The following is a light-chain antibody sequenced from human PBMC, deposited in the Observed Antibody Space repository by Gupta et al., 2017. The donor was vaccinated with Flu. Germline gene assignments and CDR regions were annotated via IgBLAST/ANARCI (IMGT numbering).Light chain of an antibody. CDR3: MKGTHPWT. J-gene: IGKJ2*02. Sequence: PVTLGQPASISFRSSQSLLYNDRITYLNWFQQPPGPSPRRLIYDVSSLDSGVPDRFSSSGSATDFTLKISRVDAEAVGVYYFMKGTHPWTFGQGTKVEIK. CDR1: QSLLYNDRITY. V-gene: IGKV2-30*01. CDR2: DVS.